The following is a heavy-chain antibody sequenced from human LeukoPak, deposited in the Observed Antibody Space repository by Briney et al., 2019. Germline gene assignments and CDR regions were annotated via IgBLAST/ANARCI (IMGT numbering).Heavy chain of an antibody. CDR1: GFTFSSYG. V-gene: IGHV3-30*18. D-gene: IGHD2-21*02. CDR3: AKDRPKYCGGDCSIFDY. Sequence: PGGSLRLSRAASGFTFSSYGMHWVRQAPGKGLEWVAVVSHDGSNKYYADSVKGRFSISRDNSKNTLYLQMNSLSAGDTAIYYCAKDRPKYCGGDCSIFDYWGQGTLVTVSS. J-gene: IGHJ4*02. CDR2: VSHDGSNK.